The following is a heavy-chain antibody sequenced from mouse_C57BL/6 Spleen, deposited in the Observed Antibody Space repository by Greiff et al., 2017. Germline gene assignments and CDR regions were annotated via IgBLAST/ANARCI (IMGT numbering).Heavy chain of an antibody. CDR2: IDPSDSET. J-gene: IGHJ3*01. CDR3: AREGVTGFAY. CDR1: GYTFTSSW. V-gene: IGHV1-52*01. Sequence: QVQLQQSGAELVRPGSSVKLSCKASGYTFTSSWMHWVKQRPIQGLEWIGNIDPSDSETHYNQKFKDKATLTVDKSSSTAYMQLSSLTSEDSAVYYCAREGVTGFAYWGQGTLVTVSA.